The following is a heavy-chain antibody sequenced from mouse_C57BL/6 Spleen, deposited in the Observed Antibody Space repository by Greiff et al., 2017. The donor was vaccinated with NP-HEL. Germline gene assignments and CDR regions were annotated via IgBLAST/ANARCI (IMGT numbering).Heavy chain of an antibody. CDR1: GYTFTSYW. CDR3: ANYYGSSWYFDV. Sequence: VQLQQPGAELVKPGASVKLSCKASGYTFTSYWMHWVKQRPGQGLEWIGMIHPNSGSTNYNEKFKSKATLTVDKSSSTAYMQLSSLTSEDSAVDYWANYYGSSWYFDVWGTGTTVTVSS. CDR2: IHPNSGST. D-gene: IGHD1-1*01. J-gene: IGHJ1*03. V-gene: IGHV1-64*01.